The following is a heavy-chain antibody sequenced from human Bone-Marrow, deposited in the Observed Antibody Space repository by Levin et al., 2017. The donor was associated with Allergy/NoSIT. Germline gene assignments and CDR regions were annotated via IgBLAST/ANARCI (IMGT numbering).Heavy chain of an antibody. Sequence: GESLKISCVVSGITVGNHYMNWVRQAPGKGLEWVSLIYSGGGSHYADSVKGRFTISRDSSKNTLYLQMNDLTAEDTAVYYCARDHKDQSKWYPIVDYWGQGTLVSVSS. J-gene: IGHJ4*02. CDR2: IYSGGGS. CDR3: ARDHKDQSKWYPIVDY. V-gene: IGHV3-53*01. CDR1: GITVGNHY. D-gene: IGHD2-8*01.